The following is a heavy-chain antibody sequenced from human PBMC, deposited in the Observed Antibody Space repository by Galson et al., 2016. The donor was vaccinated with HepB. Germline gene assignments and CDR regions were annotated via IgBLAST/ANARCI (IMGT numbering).Heavy chain of an antibody. CDR2: ISNSDETT. CDR1: GFTFRDYY. V-gene: IGHV3-11*04. J-gene: IGHJ5*02. Sequence: SLRLSCAASGFTFRDYYMSWVRQAPGKGLEWVAYISNSDETTYYADSVKGRFTVSRDNSKNTLYLQMNSLRAGDTAVYFCAKDHPYDSSAYHDPMLGNWFDPWGQGTLVTVSS. D-gene: IGHD3-22*01. CDR3: AKDHPYDSSAYHDPMLGNWFDP.